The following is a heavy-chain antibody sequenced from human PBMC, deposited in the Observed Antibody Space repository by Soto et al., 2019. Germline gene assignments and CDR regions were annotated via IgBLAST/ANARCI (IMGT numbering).Heavy chain of an antibody. Sequence: QVQLQQSGPGLVKPSQTLSLTCAISGDSVSSNSAAWNWIRQSPSRGLEWLGRTYYRSKWYNDYAVSVKSRIPINPDTSKNQFSLQLNSVTPEDTAVYYCAAGGAYCGGDCYPAYYYYYGMDVWGQGTTVTVSS. CDR3: AAGGAYCGGDCYPAYYYYYGMDV. CDR1: GDSVSSNSAA. V-gene: IGHV6-1*01. CDR2: TYYRSKWYN. D-gene: IGHD2-21*02. J-gene: IGHJ6*02.